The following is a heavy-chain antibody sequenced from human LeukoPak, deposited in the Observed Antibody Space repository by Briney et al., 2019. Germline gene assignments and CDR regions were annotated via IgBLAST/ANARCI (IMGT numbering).Heavy chain of an antibody. V-gene: IGHV3-48*02. D-gene: IGHD1-14*01. CDR2: ISLGGDTI. Sequence: GGSLRLSCAASEFTFSSYSMNWVRQAPGKGLEWVSYISLGGDTIYYAGSVRGRFTISRDAAGNSLYLQMNSLRDEDTAVYYCARILGLTLDYWGQGTLVTVSS. CDR1: EFTFSSYS. CDR3: ARILGLTLDY. J-gene: IGHJ4*02.